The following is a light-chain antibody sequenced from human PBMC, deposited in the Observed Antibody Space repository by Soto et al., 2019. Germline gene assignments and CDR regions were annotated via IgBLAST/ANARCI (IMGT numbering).Light chain of an antibody. J-gene: IGKJ2*01. V-gene: IGKV3-15*01. Sequence: EIVLTQTPAILSASPGERGTLSCRASQTVSDNLAWYQQKPGQSPRLLIYGASTRATDIPVRFSGSGSGTEFTLTISSLQSEDFAVYYCQQYNIWPPLYTFGQGTKL. CDR1: QTVSDN. CDR3: QQYNIWPPLYT. CDR2: GAS.